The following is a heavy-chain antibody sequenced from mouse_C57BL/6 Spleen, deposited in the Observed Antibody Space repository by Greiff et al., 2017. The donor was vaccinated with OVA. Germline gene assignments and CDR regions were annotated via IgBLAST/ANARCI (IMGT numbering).Heavy chain of an antibody. CDR1: GYTFTSYW. CDR2: IHPSDSDT. CDR3: AIGRQFITTVVDYFDY. D-gene: IGHD1-1*01. V-gene: IGHV1-74*01. Sequence: QVQLKQPGAELVKPGASVKVSCKASGYTFTSYWMHWVKQRPGQGLEWIGRIHPSDSDTNYNQKFKGKATLTVDKSSSTAYMQLSSLTSEDSAVYYCAIGRQFITTVVDYFDYWGQGTTLTVSS. J-gene: IGHJ2*01.